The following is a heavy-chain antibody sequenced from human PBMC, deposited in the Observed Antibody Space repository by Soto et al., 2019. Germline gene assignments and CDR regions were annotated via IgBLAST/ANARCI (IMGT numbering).Heavy chain of an antibody. J-gene: IGHJ5*02. D-gene: IGHD3-22*01. Sequence: SETLSLTCTVSGGSIRNYYWNWIRQPPGKGLEWIGYIYDSGTTNYNPSLASRVTMSVDTSKGQFSLKLSSVTAADTAVYYCARARTPYYYDNTGYFLFDPWGQGILVTVSS. CDR1: GGSIRNYY. CDR3: ARARTPYYYDNTGYFLFDP. V-gene: IGHV4-59*01. CDR2: IYDSGTT.